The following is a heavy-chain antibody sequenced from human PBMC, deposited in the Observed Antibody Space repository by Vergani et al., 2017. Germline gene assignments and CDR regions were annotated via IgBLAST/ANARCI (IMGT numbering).Heavy chain of an antibody. D-gene: IGHD6-13*01. V-gene: IGHV3-33*01. CDR2: IWFDGNNK. Sequence: QVQLVESGGGVVQPGRSLRLSCAASGFTFSTYGMHWVRQAPGKGLEWVAVIWFDGNNKYYADSVKGRFTISRDNSKNTLYLQMNSRRAEDTAVYYCASPPLYSTSWNEXFQNWGQGTLVTVSS. J-gene: IGHJ1*01. CDR1: GFTFSTYG. CDR3: ASPPLYSTSWNEXFQN.